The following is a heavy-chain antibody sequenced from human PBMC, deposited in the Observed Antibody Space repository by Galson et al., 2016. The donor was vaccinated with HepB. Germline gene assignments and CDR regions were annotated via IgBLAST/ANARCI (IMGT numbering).Heavy chain of an antibody. J-gene: IGHJ3*02. CDR2: VIPILGTS. V-gene: IGHV1-69*10. CDR3: ARVLHGDYHDAFNI. D-gene: IGHD4-17*01. CDR1: GGTFSSYS. Sequence: SVKVSCKASGGTFSSYSLSWIRQAPGQGLEWMGGVIPILGTSLYALKFQGRVTITADTSTSTAFMELSSLRFEDTGVYYCARVLHGDYHDAFNIWGQGTVVTVSS.